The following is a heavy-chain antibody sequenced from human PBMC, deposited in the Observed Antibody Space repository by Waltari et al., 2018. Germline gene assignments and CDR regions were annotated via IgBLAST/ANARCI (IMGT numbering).Heavy chain of an antibody. CDR2: ISSGSTFI. Sequence: EVQLVESGGGSVQPGGSLRLSCAASGCTFSSYTMNWVRQAPGKRLEWVSSISSGSTFIYYADSVKGRFTISRDNAKNSLYLQMNSLRAEDTAVYYCAREWGVMVGTAGYYLDYWGQGTLVTVSS. CDR1: GCTFSSYT. D-gene: IGHD2-15*01. J-gene: IGHJ4*02. CDR3: AREWGVMVGTAGYYLDY. V-gene: IGHV3-21*01.